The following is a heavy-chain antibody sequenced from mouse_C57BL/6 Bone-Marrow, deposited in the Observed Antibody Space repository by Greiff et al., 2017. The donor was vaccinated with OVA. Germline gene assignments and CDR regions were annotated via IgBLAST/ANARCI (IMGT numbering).Heavy chain of an antibody. CDR3: ARSPPFRYFDV. Sequence: QVQLKESGPELVKPGASVKISCKASGYAFSSSWMNWVKQRPGKGLEGIGRIYPGDGDTNYNGTFKGKATLTADKSASTAYMQLSSLTSEYSAVYFCARSPPFRYFDVWCTGTTVTVSS. CDR2: IYPGDGDT. V-gene: IGHV1-82*01. D-gene: IGHD3-1*01. CDR1: GYAFSSSW. J-gene: IGHJ1*03.